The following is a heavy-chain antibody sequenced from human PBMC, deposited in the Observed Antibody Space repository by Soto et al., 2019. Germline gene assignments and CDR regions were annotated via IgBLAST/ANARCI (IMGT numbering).Heavy chain of an antibody. CDR1: GFTFRDYG. J-gene: IGHJ4*02. D-gene: IGHD1-26*01. Sequence: GGSLRLSCVASGFTFRDYGMHWVRQAPGKGLEWVAGISHHGLKEHYADSVKGRFTISRDNSKKTVYLQLNSLRGDDTAVYYCAKDWVGGSNKYYFEYWGQGTLVTVS. V-gene: IGHV3-30*18. CDR3: AKDWVGGSNKYYFEY. CDR2: ISHHGLKE.